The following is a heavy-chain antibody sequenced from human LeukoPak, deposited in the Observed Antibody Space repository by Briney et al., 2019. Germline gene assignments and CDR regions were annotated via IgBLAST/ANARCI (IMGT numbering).Heavy chain of an antibody. CDR3: ATSTTYYYDSSGSPNAFDI. CDR2: IYYSGST. CDR1: GGSISSYY. Sequence: PSETLSLTCTVSGGSISSYYWSWIRQPPGKGLEWIGYIYYSGSTNYNPSLKSRVTVSVDTSKNQFSLKLSSVTAADTAVYYCATSTTYYYDSSGSPNAFDIWGQGTMVTVSS. D-gene: IGHD3-22*01. J-gene: IGHJ3*02. V-gene: IGHV4-59*08.